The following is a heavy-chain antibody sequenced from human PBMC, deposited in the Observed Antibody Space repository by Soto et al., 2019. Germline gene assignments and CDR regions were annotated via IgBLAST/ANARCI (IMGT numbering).Heavy chain of an antibody. CDR3: ARDQWGAVAVPFDY. J-gene: IGHJ4*02. V-gene: IGHV3-21*01. Sequence: EVQLVESGGGLVKPGGSLRLSCAASGFTFSSYSMNWVRQAPGKGLEWVSSISSSSSYIYYADSVKGRFTISRDNAKNSLYLQMNSLRAEDTAVYYCARDQWGAVAVPFDYWGQGTLVTVSS. CDR2: ISSSSSYI. CDR1: GFTFSSYS. D-gene: IGHD6-19*01.